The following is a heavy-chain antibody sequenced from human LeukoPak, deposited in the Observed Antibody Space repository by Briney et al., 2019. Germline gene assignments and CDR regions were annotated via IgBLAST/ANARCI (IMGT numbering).Heavy chain of an antibody. CDR2: IHHSGSA. Sequence: SETLSLTCTVSGDSISSGDFYWSWVRQPPGTGLEWIAYIHHSGSAFYSRSLKRRVTISVDSSKNQFSLRLTSVTAADTAVYFCARDRAVDAGGIDFWGQGTLVTVST. CDR1: GDSISSGDFY. CDR3: ARDRAVDAGGIDF. D-gene: IGHD5-18*01. V-gene: IGHV4-30-4*01. J-gene: IGHJ4*02.